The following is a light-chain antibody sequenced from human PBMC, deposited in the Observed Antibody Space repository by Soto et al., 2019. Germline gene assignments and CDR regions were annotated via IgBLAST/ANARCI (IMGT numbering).Light chain of an antibody. CDR1: QDIGTW. CDR3: QQYNTYLS. J-gene: IGKJ1*01. Sequence: DIHITHSPSTRSASVLYRVTITCRASQDIGTWLAWYQQKPEKAPKVLIYRASHLESGVPSRFSASGSGTEFSLTISSLQPDDVATYYCQQYNTYLSFGQGTKVDIK. V-gene: IGKV1-5*03. CDR2: RAS.